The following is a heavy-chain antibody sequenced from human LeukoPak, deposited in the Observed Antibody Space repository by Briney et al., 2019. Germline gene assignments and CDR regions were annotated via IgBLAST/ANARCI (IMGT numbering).Heavy chain of an antibody. CDR3: ARRDSPFDL. Sequence: SETLSLTCTVPGGSISSYYWSWIRQPPGKGLEWIGYIYYSGSTNYNPSLKSRVTISVDTSKKQFSPKVRSVTAADTAVYYCARRDSPFDLWGRGTLVTVS. V-gene: IGHV4-59*01. J-gene: IGHJ2*01. D-gene: IGHD3-22*01. CDR1: GGSISSYY. CDR2: IYYSGST.